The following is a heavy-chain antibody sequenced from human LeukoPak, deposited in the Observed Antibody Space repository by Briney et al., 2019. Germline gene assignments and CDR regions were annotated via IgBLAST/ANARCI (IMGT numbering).Heavy chain of an antibody. CDR3: ARRWYESTGYSRHFDY. CDR1: GYSFTSYW. Sequence: GESLKISCKGSGYSFTSYWIGWVRQMPGKGLEWMGIIYPGDSDTRYSPSFQGQVTISADKSISTAYLQWSSLRASDTAIYYCARRWYESTGYSRHFDYRGQGTLVTVPS. V-gene: IGHV5-51*01. J-gene: IGHJ4*02. CDR2: IYPGDSDT. D-gene: IGHD3-22*01.